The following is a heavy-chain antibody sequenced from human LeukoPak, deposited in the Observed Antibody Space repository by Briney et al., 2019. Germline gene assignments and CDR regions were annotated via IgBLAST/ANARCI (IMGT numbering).Heavy chain of an antibody. V-gene: IGHV1-18*01. CDR1: GYTFTNYG. CDR2: ISAYNGNT. D-gene: IGHD3-9*01. Sequence: GASVKVSCKASGYTFTNYGITWVRQAPGQGLEWMGWISAYNGNTNSAQKFQGRVTLTTDTSTNTAYMELSSLRSEDTAVYYCARVDILTGYYNWFDPWGQGTLVTVSP. J-gene: IGHJ5*02. CDR3: ARVDILTGYYNWFDP.